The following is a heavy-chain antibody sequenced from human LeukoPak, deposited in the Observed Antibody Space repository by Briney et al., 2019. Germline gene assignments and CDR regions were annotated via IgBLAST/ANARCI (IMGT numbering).Heavy chain of an antibody. Sequence: ASVKVSCKASGYTFTGYYMHWVRQAPGQGLEWMGWIDPNSGGTNYAQKFQGRVTMTRDTSISTAYMELSSLKASDTAMYYCARRDGYGAYDIWGQGTMVTVSS. D-gene: IGHD5-24*01. CDR3: ARRDGYGAYDI. J-gene: IGHJ3*02. CDR1: GYTFTGYY. CDR2: IDPNSGGT. V-gene: IGHV1-2*02.